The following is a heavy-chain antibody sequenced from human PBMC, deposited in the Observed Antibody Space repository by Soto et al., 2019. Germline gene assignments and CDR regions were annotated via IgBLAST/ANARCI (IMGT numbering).Heavy chain of an antibody. Sequence: EVQLVESGGGLVKPGGSLRLSCAASGFTFSSYSMNWVRQAPGKGLEWVSSISSSSSYIYYADSVKGRFTISRDNAKNPLYLQMKSLRAEDTAVYYCARKRIAVAAGWFDPWGQGTLVTVSS. D-gene: IGHD6-19*01. J-gene: IGHJ5*02. V-gene: IGHV3-21*01. CDR1: GFTFSSYS. CDR3: ARKRIAVAAGWFDP. CDR2: ISSSSSYI.